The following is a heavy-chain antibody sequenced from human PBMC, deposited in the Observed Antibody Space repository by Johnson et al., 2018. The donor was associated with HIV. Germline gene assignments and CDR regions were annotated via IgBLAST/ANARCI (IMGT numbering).Heavy chain of an antibody. CDR2: IHWNGGST. J-gene: IGHJ3*02. CDR1: GFTFDDYG. CDR3: AKDKAAAGPEAFDI. D-gene: IGHD6-13*01. V-gene: IGHV3-20*04. Sequence: EVQLVESGGGVVQPGGSLRLSCVASGFTFDDYGMSWVRQAPGKGLEWVSGIHWNGGSTGYAESVKGRFTISRDNAKNSLYLQMNSLRAEDTALYYCAKDKAAAGPEAFDIWGQGTMVTVSS.